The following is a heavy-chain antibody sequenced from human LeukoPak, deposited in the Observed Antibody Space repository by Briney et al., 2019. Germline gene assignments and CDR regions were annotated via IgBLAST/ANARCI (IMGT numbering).Heavy chain of an antibody. D-gene: IGHD1-26*01. CDR1: GFPFTSSA. CDR3: AAEVGDYYYYGLDV. J-gene: IGHJ6*02. V-gene: IGHV1-58*01. CDR2: IVVGSTNT. Sequence: PGTSVKVSCKASGFPFTSSAVQWVRQARGQGLDWIGWIVVGSTNTNYAQKFQQRVTITRDMSTSTAYMELSSLRSEDTAVYYCAAEVGDYYYYGLDVWGQGTTVTVSS.